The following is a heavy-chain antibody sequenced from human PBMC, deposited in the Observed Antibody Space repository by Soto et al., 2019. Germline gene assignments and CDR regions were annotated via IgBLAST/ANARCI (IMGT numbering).Heavy chain of an antibody. Sequence: SETLSLTCTVSGGSVSSGSYYWSWIRQPPGKGLEWIGYIYYSGSTNYNPSLKSRVTISVDTSKNQFSLKLSSVTAADTAVYYCARTMWQQLPAPYYGMDVWGQGTTVTVSS. CDR1: GGSVSSGSYY. J-gene: IGHJ6*02. CDR2: IYYSGST. V-gene: IGHV4-61*01. D-gene: IGHD6-13*01. CDR3: ARTMWQQLPAPYYGMDV.